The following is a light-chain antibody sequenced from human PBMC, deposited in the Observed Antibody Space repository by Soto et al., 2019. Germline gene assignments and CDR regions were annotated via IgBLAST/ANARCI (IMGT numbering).Light chain of an antibody. J-gene: IGKJ2*01. CDR3: LQFGISPYT. CDR2: GAS. V-gene: IGKV3-20*01. CDR1: QSVSSSY. Sequence: EIALTQSPGTLSLSPGEIATLSCRASQSVSSSYVAWYQQKPGQTPRLVIYGASTRATGTPDRFSGSGSGTDFTLTISGLEAEDFAVYFCLQFGISPYTFGQGTKLEV.